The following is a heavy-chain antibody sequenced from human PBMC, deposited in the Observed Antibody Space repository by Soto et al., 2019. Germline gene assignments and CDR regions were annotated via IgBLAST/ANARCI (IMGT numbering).Heavy chain of an antibody. Sequence: SETLSLTCTVSGGSISSYYWSWIRQPPGKGLEWIGYIYYSGSTNYNPSLKSRVTISVDTSKNQFSLKLSSVTAADTAVYYCARHKIAAAGVDYWGQGPLVTVSS. CDR3: ARHKIAAAGVDY. D-gene: IGHD6-13*01. J-gene: IGHJ4*02. CDR2: IYYSGST. V-gene: IGHV4-59*08. CDR1: GGSISSYY.